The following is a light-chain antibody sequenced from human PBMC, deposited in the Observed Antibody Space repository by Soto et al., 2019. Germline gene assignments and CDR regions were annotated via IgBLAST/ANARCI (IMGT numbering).Light chain of an antibody. J-gene: IGKJ3*01. CDR1: QGIGND. CDR2: ASS. Sequence: AIQMTQSPSSLSASVGDRVTLTCRASQGIGNDLVWYQQKPGKAPKLLIYASSTLQSGVPSRFSGSGSGTDFTLTISSLQPEDFATYFCLQDHNFPFTFGPGTKVDFK. CDR3: LQDHNFPFT. V-gene: IGKV1-6*01.